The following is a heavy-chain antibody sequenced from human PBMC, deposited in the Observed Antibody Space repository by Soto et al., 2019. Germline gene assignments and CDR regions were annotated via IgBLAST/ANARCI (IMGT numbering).Heavy chain of an antibody. V-gene: IGHV1-24*01. J-gene: IGHJ5*02. CDR2: FDPEDGET. CDR3: ATQTGYCSGGSCYKWFDP. CDR1: GYTLTELS. Sequence: ASVKVSCKVSGYTLTELSMHWVRQAPGKGLEWMGGFDPEDGETIYAQKFQGRVTMTEDTSTDTAYMELSSLRSEDTAVYYCATQTGYCSGGSCYKWFDPWGQGTLVTVSS. D-gene: IGHD2-15*01.